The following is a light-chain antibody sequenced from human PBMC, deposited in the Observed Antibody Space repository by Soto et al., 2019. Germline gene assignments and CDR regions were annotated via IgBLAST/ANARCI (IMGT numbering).Light chain of an antibody. V-gene: IGKV3-11*01. CDR2: DAS. J-gene: IGKJ3*01. Sequence: IVLTQSPATLSLSPGERATLSCRASQSVSTYLAWYQQKPGQAPRLLIYDASNRATGIPARFSGSGSGTDFTLTISSLEPEDFAVYYCQHRSNWPLFTFGPGTKVDFK. CDR3: QHRSNWPLFT. CDR1: QSVSTY.